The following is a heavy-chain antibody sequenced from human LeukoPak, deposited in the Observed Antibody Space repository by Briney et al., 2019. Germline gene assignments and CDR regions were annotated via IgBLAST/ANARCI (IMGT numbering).Heavy chain of an antibody. CDR1: GYTFTSYY. V-gene: IGHV1-46*01. J-gene: IGHJ4*02. Sequence: ASVKVSCKASGYTFTSYYMYWVRQAPGQGLEWMGIINPSGGSTTYAQKFQGRVTMTRDTSTSTVYMELSSLRSDDTAVYYCARAGDSYNSFDYWGQGTLVTVSS. D-gene: IGHD5-24*01. CDR2: INPSGGST. CDR3: ARAGDSYNSFDY.